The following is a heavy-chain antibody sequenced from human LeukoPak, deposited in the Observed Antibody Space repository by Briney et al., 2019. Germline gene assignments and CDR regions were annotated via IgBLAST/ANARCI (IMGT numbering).Heavy chain of an antibody. CDR3: AFGGLRYFDWLLSGNKYFQH. CDR1: GYTFTSYG. CDR2: ISAYNGNT. Sequence: GASVKVSCKASGYTFTSYGISWVRQAPGQGLEWMGWISAYNGNTNYAQKLQGRVTMTTDTSTSTAYMELRSLRSDDTAVYYCAFGGLRYFDWLLSGNKYFQHWGQGTLVTVSS. D-gene: IGHD3-9*01. V-gene: IGHV1-18*01. J-gene: IGHJ1*01.